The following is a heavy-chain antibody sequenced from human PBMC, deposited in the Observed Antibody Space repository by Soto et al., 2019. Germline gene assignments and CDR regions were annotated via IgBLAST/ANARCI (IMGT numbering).Heavy chain of an antibody. CDR3: ARGLTMGQLPSHFDH. Sequence: SESLSLTCTVSGGSVSNDNFYWSWIRQPPGKGLEWIGYVHSSGITNYNPSLKRRVTISVDTSRNQFSLRLSSVTAADTAVYYCARGLTMGQLPSHFDHWGQGT. D-gene: IGHD3-16*01. J-gene: IGHJ5*02. V-gene: IGHV4-61*01. CDR1: GGSVSNDNFY. CDR2: VHSSGIT.